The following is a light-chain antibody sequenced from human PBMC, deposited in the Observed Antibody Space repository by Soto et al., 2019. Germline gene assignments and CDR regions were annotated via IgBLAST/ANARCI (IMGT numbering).Light chain of an antibody. CDR2: GAS. V-gene: IGKV3-15*01. CDR3: QQYYDWPRT. Sequence: EIVMTQSPATLSVSPGERATLSCRASQSFSTNLAWYQQKPGQAPRLLIYGASTRAPGIPTRFSGSGSGTGFTLTISSLQSEDFAVYYCQQYYDWPRTFGQGTKVDIK. CDR1: QSFSTN. J-gene: IGKJ1*01.